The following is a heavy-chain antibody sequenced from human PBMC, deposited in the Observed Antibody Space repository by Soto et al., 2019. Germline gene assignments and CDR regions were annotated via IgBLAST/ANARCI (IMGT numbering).Heavy chain of an antibody. CDR2: IYHSGST. J-gene: IGHJ5*02. D-gene: IGHD4-17*01. CDR3: ASVSDYGPLNWFDP. CDR1: GGSISSSNW. V-gene: IGHV4-4*02. Sequence: PSETLSLTCAVSGGSISSSNWWSWVRQPPGKGLEWIGEIYHSGSTNYNPSLKSRVTISVDKSKNQFSLKLSSVTAADTAVYYCASVSDYGPLNWFDPWGQGTLVTVSS.